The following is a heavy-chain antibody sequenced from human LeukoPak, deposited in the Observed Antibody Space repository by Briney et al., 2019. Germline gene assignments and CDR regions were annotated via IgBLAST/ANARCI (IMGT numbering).Heavy chain of an antibody. V-gene: IGHV4-59*01. J-gene: IGHJ4*02. CDR3: ARRAHYNLDY. D-gene: IGHD1-14*01. Sequence: SETLSLTCTVSGGSISSYYWSWIRQPPGKGLEWIGYIYYSGSTNYNPSLKSRVTISVDTSKNQFSLKLSSVTAADTAVYYCARRAHYNLDYWGQGTLVTVSS. CDR1: GGSISSYY. CDR2: IYYSGST.